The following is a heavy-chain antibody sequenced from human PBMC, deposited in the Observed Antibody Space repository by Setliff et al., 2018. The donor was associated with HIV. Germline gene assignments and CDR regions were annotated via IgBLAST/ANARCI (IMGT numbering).Heavy chain of an antibody. J-gene: IGHJ3*02. CDR1: GGSITSSGYH. CDR2: IYYSGDT. Sequence: PSETLSLTCSVSGGSITSSGYHWGWIRQPPGKGLEWIGNIYYSGDTFYNASLRSRLTLSVDTSKNQFSLQLNSVTASDTAMYYCTRHRGPPWDAFDIWGQGTMVTASS. V-gene: IGHV4-39*01. CDR3: TRHRGPPWDAFDI.